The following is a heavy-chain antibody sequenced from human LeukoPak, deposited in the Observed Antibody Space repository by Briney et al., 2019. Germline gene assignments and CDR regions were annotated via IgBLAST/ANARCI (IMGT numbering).Heavy chain of an antibody. Sequence: PSETLSLTCTVSGGSISSGGYYWSWIRQYPGKGLEWIGYIYYSGSTYYNPSLKSRVTISVDTSKNQFSLKLSSVTAADTAVYYCARADIPSIAAAGFDYWGQGTLVTVSS. D-gene: IGHD6-13*01. CDR1: GGSISSGGYY. V-gene: IGHV4-31*03. J-gene: IGHJ4*02. CDR3: ARADIPSIAAAGFDY. CDR2: IYYSGST.